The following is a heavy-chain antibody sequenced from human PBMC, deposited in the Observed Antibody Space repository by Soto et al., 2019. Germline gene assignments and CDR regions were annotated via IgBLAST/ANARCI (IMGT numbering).Heavy chain of an antibody. J-gene: IGHJ6*02. CDR2: ISYSGST. V-gene: IGHV4-59*01. CDR3: ARARQRDTGRGLDV. Sequence: PSETLSLTGTISGDSINNYFCNWIRQSPWKGLEWIGYISYSGSTSYNPSLQSRVTISSDTSKNQFSLELSSVTAADTAVYYCARARQRDTGRGLDVGGQETKVTV. CDR1: GDSINNYF. D-gene: IGHD5-18*01.